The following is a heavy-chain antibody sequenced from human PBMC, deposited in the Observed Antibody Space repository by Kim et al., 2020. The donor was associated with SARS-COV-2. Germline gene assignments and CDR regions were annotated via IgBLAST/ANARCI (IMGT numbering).Heavy chain of an antibody. CDR3: ARVRPAYFDWLSHFDY. Sequence: SETLSLTCTVSGGSISSSSYYWGWIRQPPGKGLEWIGSIYYSGSTYYNPSLKSRVTISVDTSKNQFSLKLSSVTAADTAVYYCARVRPAYFDWLSHFDYWGQGTLVTVSS. CDR2: IYYSGST. J-gene: IGHJ4*02. D-gene: IGHD3-9*01. V-gene: IGHV4-39*07. CDR1: GGSISSSSYY.